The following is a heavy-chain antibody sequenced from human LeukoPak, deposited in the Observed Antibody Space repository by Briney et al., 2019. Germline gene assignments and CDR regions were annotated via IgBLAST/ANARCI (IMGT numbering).Heavy chain of an antibody. V-gene: IGHV1-69*13. J-gene: IGHJ4*02. Sequence: SVKVSCKASGGTFSSYAISWVRQAPGQGLEWMGGIIPIFGTANYAQKFQGRVTITADESTSTAYMELSSLRSEDTAVYYCASPGSGSYILRYWGQGTLVTVST. D-gene: IGHD3-10*01. CDR2: IIPIFGTA. CDR3: ASPGSGSYILRY. CDR1: GGTFSSYA.